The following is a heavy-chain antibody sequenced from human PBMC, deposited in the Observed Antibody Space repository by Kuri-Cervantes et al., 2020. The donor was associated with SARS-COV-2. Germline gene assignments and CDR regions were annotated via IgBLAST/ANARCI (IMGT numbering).Heavy chain of an antibody. Sequence: ESLKISCTVSGGSISSSSYHWGWIRQPPGKGLEGIGSIYYSGSTYYNPSLKSRVTISVDTSKNQFSLKLSSVTAADTAVYYCARDPNYYDSSGYYYFDYWGQGTLVTVSS. CDR1: GGSISSSSYH. D-gene: IGHD3-22*01. J-gene: IGHJ4*02. V-gene: IGHV4-39*07. CDR3: ARDPNYYDSSGYYYFDY. CDR2: IYYSGST.